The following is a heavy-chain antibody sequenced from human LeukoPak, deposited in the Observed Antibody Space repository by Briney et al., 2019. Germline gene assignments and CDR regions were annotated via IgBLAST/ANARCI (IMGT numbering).Heavy chain of an antibody. D-gene: IGHD6-19*01. J-gene: IGHJ4*02. CDR3: ARRQWLVYFDY. V-gene: IGHV4-38-2*01. CDR1: GYSISSGYY. CDR2: IYHSGSS. Sequence: SETLSLTCAVSGYSISSGYYWGWIRQPPGKGLESIGSIYHSGSSYYNPPLKSRVTISVDTSKNQFSLKLSSVTAADTAVYYCARRQWLVYFDYWGQGTLVTVSS.